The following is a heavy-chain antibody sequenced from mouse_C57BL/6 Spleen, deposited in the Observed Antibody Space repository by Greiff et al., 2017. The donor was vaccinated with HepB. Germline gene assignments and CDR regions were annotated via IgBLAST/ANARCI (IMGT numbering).Heavy chain of an antibody. Sequence: VQLQQSGAELVRPGASVKLSCTASGFNIKDDYMHWVKQRPEQGLEWIGWIDPENGDTEYASKFQGKATITADTSSNTAYLQLSSLTSEDTAVYYCTHGYYVDYWGQGTTLTVSS. V-gene: IGHV14-4*01. D-gene: IGHD2-2*01. CDR1: GFNIKDDY. CDR2: IDPENGDT. J-gene: IGHJ2*01. CDR3: THGYYVDY.